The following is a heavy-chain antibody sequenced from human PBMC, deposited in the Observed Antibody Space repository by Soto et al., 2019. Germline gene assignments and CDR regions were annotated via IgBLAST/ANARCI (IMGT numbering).Heavy chain of an antibody. CDR2: ISGSGGST. CDR1: GFTFSSYA. J-gene: IGHJ4*02. V-gene: IGHV3-23*01. CDR3: AKLIVRNAYCGGDCYPYYFDY. Sequence: GGSLRLSCAASGFTFSSYAMSWVRQAPGKGLEWVSAISGSGGSTYYADSVKGRFTISRDNSKNTLYLQMNSLRAEDTAVYYCAKLIVRNAYCGGDCYPYYFDYWGQGTLV. D-gene: IGHD2-21*02.